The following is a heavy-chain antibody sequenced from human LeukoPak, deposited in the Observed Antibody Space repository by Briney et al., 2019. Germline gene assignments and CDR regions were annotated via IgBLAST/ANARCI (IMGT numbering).Heavy chain of an antibody. J-gene: IGHJ4*02. CDR1: GFTFSSYW. D-gene: IGHD6-13*01. CDR2: INSDGSST. Sequence: GGSLRLSCAASGFTFSSYWMHWVRHAPGKGLVWVSRINSDGSSTSYADSVKGRVTISRDNAKNTLYLQMNSLRAEDTAVYYCIGGPYSIDYWGQGTLVTVSS. CDR3: IGGPYSIDY. V-gene: IGHV3-74*01.